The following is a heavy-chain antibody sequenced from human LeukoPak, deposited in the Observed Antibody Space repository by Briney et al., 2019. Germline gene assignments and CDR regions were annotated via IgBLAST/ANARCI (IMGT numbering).Heavy chain of an antibody. D-gene: IGHD6-19*01. Sequence: SETLSLTCTVSGGSISSYYWSWIRQPAGKGLEWIGRIYTSGSTNYNPSLKSRVTMSVDTTKNQFSLKLSSVTAADTAVYYCAREGSSGWLFDYWGQGTLVTVSS. CDR1: GGSISSYY. V-gene: IGHV4-4*07. J-gene: IGHJ4*02. CDR3: AREGSSGWLFDY. CDR2: IYTSGST.